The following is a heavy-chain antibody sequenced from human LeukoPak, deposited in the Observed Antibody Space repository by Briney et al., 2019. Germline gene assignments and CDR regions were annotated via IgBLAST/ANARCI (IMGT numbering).Heavy chain of an antibody. J-gene: IGHJ4*02. V-gene: IGHV3-15*01. Sequence: RGSLRLSCAASGITFRNASMSWVRQARGKGLEWGGRIKSKTGGGTTDYAAPVKGRFTISRDDSKSALYLQMNSLTTEDTAVYFCAHRDTTMVRVDYWGQGTLVTVSS. CDR3: AHRDTTMVRVDY. CDR1: GITFRNAS. D-gene: IGHD5-18*01. CDR2: IKSKTGGGTT.